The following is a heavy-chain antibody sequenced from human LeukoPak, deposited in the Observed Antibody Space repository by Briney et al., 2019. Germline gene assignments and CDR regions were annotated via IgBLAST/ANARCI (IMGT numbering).Heavy chain of an antibody. Sequence: GGSLRLSCAASGFDFSGFYMHWVRQASGRGLEWVGLIRSKTSGYTTVYAGSLKGRFTISKDDSKNTAYLHMNSLEAEDTAVYYCTRQDCSGGSCSYVDHWGQGTLVTVSS. V-gene: IGHV3-73*01. CDR2: IRSKTSGYTT. CDR1: GFDFSGFY. D-gene: IGHD2-15*01. CDR3: TRQDCSGGSCSYVDH. J-gene: IGHJ4*02.